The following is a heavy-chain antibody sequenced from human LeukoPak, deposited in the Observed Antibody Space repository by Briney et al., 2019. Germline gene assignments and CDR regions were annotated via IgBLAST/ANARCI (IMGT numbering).Heavy chain of an antibody. CDR1: GFNFGSYS. D-gene: IGHD3-9*01. J-gene: IGHJ4*02. Sequence: GGSLRLSCAASGFNFGSYSLNWVRQAPGKGLEWVSSISSSSSYIYYADSVKGRFTISRDNARNSLYLQMNSLRAEDTAVYYCARATLLRYFDWLLPFDYWGQGTLVTVSS. CDR3: ARATLLRYFDWLLPFDY. V-gene: IGHV3-21*01. CDR2: ISSSSSYI.